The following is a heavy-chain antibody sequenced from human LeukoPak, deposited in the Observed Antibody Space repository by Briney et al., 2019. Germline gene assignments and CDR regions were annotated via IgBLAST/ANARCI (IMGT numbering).Heavy chain of an antibody. D-gene: IGHD6-13*01. CDR2: IYYSGST. J-gene: IGHJ6*02. Sequence: SETLSLTCTVSGGSISTYYWSWIRQPPGKGLEWLGYIYYSGSTNYNPSLKSRVTISVDTSKNQFSLKLSSVTAADTAVYYCARMYSSSHTISHYYYGMDVWGQGTTVTVS. CDR1: GGSISTYY. CDR3: ARMYSSSHTISHYYYGMDV. V-gene: IGHV4-59*08.